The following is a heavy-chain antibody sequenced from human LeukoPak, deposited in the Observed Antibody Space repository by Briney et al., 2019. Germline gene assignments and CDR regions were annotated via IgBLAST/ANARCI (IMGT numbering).Heavy chain of an antibody. D-gene: IGHD3-10*01. CDR2: ISAYNGNT. CDR1: GYTFTSYG. J-gene: IGHJ4*02. CDR3: ARVSGILWFGELIQLFDY. Sequence: GASVKVSCKASGYTFTSYGISWVRQAPGQGLEWMGWISAYNGNTNYARKLQGRVTMTTDTPTSTAYMELRSLRSDDTAVYYCARVSGILWFGELIQLFDYWGQGTLVTVSS. V-gene: IGHV1-18*01.